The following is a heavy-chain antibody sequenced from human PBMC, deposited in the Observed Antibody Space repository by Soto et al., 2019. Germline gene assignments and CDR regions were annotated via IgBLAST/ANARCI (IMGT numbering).Heavy chain of an antibody. Sequence: QVQLQQWGAGLLKPSETLSLTCAVYGGSFSGYYWSWLRQPPGKGLEWIGEINHSGSTNYNPSLKSRVTISVDTSKNQFSLKLSSVTAADTAVYYCARGIVVVAATRGAFDIWGQGTMVTVSS. D-gene: IGHD2-15*01. CDR2: INHSGST. CDR1: GGSFSGYY. J-gene: IGHJ3*02. V-gene: IGHV4-34*01. CDR3: ARGIVVVAATRGAFDI.